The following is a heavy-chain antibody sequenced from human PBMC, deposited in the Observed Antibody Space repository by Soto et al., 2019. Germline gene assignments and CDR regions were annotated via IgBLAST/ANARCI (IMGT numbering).Heavy chain of an antibody. V-gene: IGHV1-69*12. D-gene: IGHD1-7*01. CDR1: GGTFSSYA. Sequence: QVQLVQSGAAVKKPGSSVKVSCKASGGTFSSYAISWVRQSPGQGLEWMGGIIPIFGTGNYAQKFKGRFTITADESTITAYIALSSLRSEDTAVYYCASQMGGTGTYEHYSGMDVWGQGTTVTVSS. CDR2: IIPIFGTG. J-gene: IGHJ6*02. CDR3: ASQMGGTGTYEHYSGMDV.